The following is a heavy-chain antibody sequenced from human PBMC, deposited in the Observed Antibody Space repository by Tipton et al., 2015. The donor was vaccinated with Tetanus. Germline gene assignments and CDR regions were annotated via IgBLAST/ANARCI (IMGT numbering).Heavy chain of an antibody. CDR3: TRLREIVSRSGWAFDY. J-gene: IGHJ4*02. CDR1: GGSVRSGSYS. Sequence: GLVKPSETLSLTCTVSGGSVRSGSYSWNWIRQPPGKGLEWLAYVSYSGRTNSNYSLKSRITVSQDTSKNQFSLRLTSVTAADTAVYYCTRLREIVSRSGWAFDYWGQGILVTVSS. D-gene: IGHD5/OR15-5a*01. CDR2: VSYSGRT. V-gene: IGHV4-61*01.